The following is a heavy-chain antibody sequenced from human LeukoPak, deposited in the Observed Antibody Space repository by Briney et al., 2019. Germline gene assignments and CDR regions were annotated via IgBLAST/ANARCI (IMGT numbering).Heavy chain of an antibody. CDR1: GFTFSSYG. CDR2: ISSSSSTR. CDR3: ARDIRATGTSFDY. J-gene: IGHJ4*02. D-gene: IGHD1-1*01. V-gene: IGHV3-48*04. Sequence: GGSLRLSCAASGFTFSSYGMHWVRQAPGKGLEWVSYISSSSSTRYYADSVKGRFTVSRDNAKNSLYLQMNSLRAEDTAVYYCARDIRATGTSFDYWGQGTLVTVSS.